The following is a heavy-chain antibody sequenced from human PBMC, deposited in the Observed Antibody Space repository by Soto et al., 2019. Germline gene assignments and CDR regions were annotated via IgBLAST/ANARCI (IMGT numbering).Heavy chain of an antibody. CDR1: GYTFTSYD. J-gene: IGHJ6*02. CDR2: INPNSGNT. Sequence: GXSVKVSYKASGYTFTSYDINWVRQATVQGLEWMGWINPNSGNTGYAQKFQGRVTMTRNTSISTAYMELSSLRSEDTAVYYCARAHTTLGYCSGGSCYPPLKYYGMDVWGQGTKVTVYS. D-gene: IGHD2-15*01. V-gene: IGHV1-8*01. CDR3: ARAHTTLGYCSGGSCYPPLKYYGMDV.